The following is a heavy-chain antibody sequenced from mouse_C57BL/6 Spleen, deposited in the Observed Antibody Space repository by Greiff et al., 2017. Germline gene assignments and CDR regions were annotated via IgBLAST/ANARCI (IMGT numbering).Heavy chain of an antibody. J-gene: IGHJ4*01. Sequence: QVQLQQSGAELVKPGASVKISCKASGYAFSSYWMNWVKQRPGKGLEWIGQIYPGDGDTNYNGKFKGKATLTADKSSSTAYMQLSSLTSEDSAVYFCARSGDYDDHYDAMDYWGQGTSVTVSS. V-gene: IGHV1-80*01. CDR2: IYPGDGDT. CDR1: GYAFSSYW. D-gene: IGHD2-4*01. CDR3: ARSGDYDDHYDAMDY.